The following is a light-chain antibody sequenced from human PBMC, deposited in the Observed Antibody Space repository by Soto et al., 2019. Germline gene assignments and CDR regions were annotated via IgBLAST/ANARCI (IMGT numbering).Light chain of an antibody. CDR2: RNH. Sequence: QSVLTQPPSVSGAPGQRVTISCTGSRSNIGAGYDVHWYQQIPGTAPKLLIYRNHDRPSGVPDRFSGSTSGTSASLAITGLQAEDEADYYCQSYDTSVSGARVFGGGTKVTVL. V-gene: IGLV1-40*01. J-gene: IGLJ3*02. CDR1: RSNIGAGYD. CDR3: QSYDTSVSGARV.